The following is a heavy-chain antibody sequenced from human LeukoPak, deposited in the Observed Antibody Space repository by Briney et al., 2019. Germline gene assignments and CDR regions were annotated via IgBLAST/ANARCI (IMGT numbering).Heavy chain of an antibody. Sequence: SQTLSLTCTVSGGSISSGDYYWSWIRQPPGKGLEWIGYIYYSGSTYYNPSLKSRVTISVDTSKNQFSLKLSSVTAADTAVYYCARTTGGHYYYYMDVWGKGTTVTVSS. V-gene: IGHV4-30-4*08. CDR3: ARTTGGHYYYYMDV. CDR2: IYYSGST. CDR1: GGSISSGDYY. J-gene: IGHJ6*03. D-gene: IGHD2-8*02.